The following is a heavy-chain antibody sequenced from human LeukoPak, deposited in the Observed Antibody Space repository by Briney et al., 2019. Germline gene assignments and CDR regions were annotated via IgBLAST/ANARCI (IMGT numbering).Heavy chain of an antibody. V-gene: IGHV3-30*18. D-gene: IGHD4-17*01. CDR3: AKELGPGGVTTRLDY. Sequence: PGRSLRLSCAASGFTLSSYGMHWVRQAPGKGLEWVAVISYDGSNKYYADSVKGRFTISRDNSKNTLYLQMNSLRAEDTAVYYCAKELGPGGVTTRLDYWGQGTLVTVSS. CDR1: GFTLSSYG. CDR2: ISYDGSNK. J-gene: IGHJ4*02.